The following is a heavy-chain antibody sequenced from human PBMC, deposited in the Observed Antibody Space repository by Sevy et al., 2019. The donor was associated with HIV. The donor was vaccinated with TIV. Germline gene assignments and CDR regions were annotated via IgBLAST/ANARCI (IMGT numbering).Heavy chain of an antibody. CDR3: ARGIYGSGSRLGLGY. J-gene: IGHJ4*02. Sequence: GGSLRLSCAASGFTFSSYWMTWVRQAPGKGLEWVANMRQDGGERYYVDSVKGRFTISRDNAKNSLYLQMNSLRAEDTVVYYCARGIYGSGSRLGLGYWGQGTLVTVSS. CDR2: MRQDGGER. CDR1: GFTFSSYW. D-gene: IGHD3-10*01. V-gene: IGHV3-7*01.